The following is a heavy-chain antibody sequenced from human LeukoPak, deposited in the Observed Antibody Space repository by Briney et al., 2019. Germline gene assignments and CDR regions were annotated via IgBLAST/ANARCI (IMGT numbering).Heavy chain of an antibody. CDR2: IYHSGST. Sequence: PSETLCLTCAVSGYSISSGYYWGWIRQPPGKGLEWIGSIYHSGSTYYNPSLKSRVTISVDTSKNQFSLKLSTVIAADTAAYYCARRRDGYFDYWGQGTLVTVSS. CDR1: GYSISSGYY. CDR3: ARRRDGYFDY. V-gene: IGHV4-38-2*01. D-gene: IGHD5-24*01. J-gene: IGHJ4*02.